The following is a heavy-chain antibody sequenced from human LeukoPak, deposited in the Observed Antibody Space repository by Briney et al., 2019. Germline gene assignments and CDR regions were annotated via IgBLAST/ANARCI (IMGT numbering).Heavy chain of an antibody. CDR1: GYTLTELS. V-gene: IGHV1-24*01. D-gene: IGHD2-2*01. CDR3: ATTLGYCSSTSCFGLDY. CDR2: FDPVDGET. Sequence: ASVKVSCKVSGYTLTELSMHWVRQAPGKGLEWMGGFDPVDGETIYAQKFQGRVTMTEDTSTDTAYMELSSLRSEDTAVYYCATTLGYCSSTSCFGLDYWGQGTLVTVSS. J-gene: IGHJ4*02.